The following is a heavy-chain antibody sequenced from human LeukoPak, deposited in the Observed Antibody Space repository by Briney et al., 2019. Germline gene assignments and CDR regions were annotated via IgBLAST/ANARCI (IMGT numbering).Heavy chain of an antibody. Sequence: SQTLSLTCAVSGGSISSGGYSWSWIRQPPGKGLEWIGYIYHSGSTYCNPSLKSRVTISVDRSKNQFSLKLSSVTAADTAVYYCARAQIVVVPAAIQYYFDYWGQGTLVTVSS. J-gene: IGHJ4*02. CDR1: GGSISSGGYS. D-gene: IGHD2-2*01. CDR3: ARAQIVVVPAAIQYYFDY. V-gene: IGHV4-30-2*01. CDR2: IYHSGST.